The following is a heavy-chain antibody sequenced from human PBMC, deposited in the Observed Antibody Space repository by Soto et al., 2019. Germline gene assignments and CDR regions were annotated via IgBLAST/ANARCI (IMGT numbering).Heavy chain of an antibody. CDR1: GGSISSYY. CDR3: ARGHDSSGYPYNWFDP. D-gene: IGHD3-22*01. CDR2: IYYSGST. V-gene: IGHV4-59*01. J-gene: IGHJ5*02. Sequence: SETLSLTCTVSGGSISSYYWSWIRQPPGKGLEWIGYIYYSGSTNYNPSLKSRVTISVDTSKNQFSLKLSSVTAADTAVYYCARGHDSSGYPYNWFDPWGQGTLVTV.